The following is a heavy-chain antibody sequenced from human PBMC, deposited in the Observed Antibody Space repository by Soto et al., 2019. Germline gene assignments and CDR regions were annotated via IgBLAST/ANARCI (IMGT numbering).Heavy chain of an antibody. CDR3: ARGGAYCGGDCRDYYYYYYMDV. J-gene: IGHJ6*03. V-gene: IGHV3-74*01. CDR1: GFTFSSYW. CDR2: INSDGSST. D-gene: IGHD2-21*01. Sequence: EVQLVESGGGLVQPGGSLRLSCAASGFTFSSYWMHWVRQAPGKGLVWVSRINSDGSSTSYADSVKGRFTISRDNAKNTLYLQINSLRAEDTAVYYCARGGAYCGGDCRDYYYYYYMDVWGKGTTVTVSS.